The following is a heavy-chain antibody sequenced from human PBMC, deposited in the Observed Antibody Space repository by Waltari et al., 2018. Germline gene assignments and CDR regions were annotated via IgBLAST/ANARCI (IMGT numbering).Heavy chain of an antibody. D-gene: IGHD1-1*01. V-gene: IGHV4-61*02. CDR1: GGSITPGFYY. Sequence: QMQLQESDPGLLKPSQTLSLACTVSGGSITPGFYYWTCIRQPAPKGPEWIGRKYTTESADYNPSLGSRLTISLDTSKNQCFLKLDSVTAADTAVYYCARGHSRGTFWHFDLWGRGTLVTVSS. J-gene: IGHJ2*01. CDR2: KYTTESA. CDR3: ARGHSRGTFWHFDL.